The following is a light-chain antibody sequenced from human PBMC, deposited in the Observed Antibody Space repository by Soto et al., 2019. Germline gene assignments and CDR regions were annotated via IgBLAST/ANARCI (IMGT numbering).Light chain of an antibody. CDR3: QQYKNFPQT. CDR2: DAP. CDR1: QGIGSA. Sequence: AIQLTQSPSSLSASVGDRVTITCRANQGIGSALAWYQQKPGKAPKLLIYDAPNLESGVPSTFSGSGSGTDFTLTISSLQPEDFATYYCQQYKNFPQTFGHGTRVEIK. J-gene: IGKJ1*01. V-gene: IGKV1D-13*01.